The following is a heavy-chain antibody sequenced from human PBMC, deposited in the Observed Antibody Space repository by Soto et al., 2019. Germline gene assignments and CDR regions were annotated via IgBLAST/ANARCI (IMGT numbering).Heavy chain of an antibody. CDR1: GGSISSYY. CDR2: IYYSGST. D-gene: IGHD4-17*01. Sequence: SETLSLTCTVSGGSISSYYWSWIRQPPGKGLEWIGYIYYSGSTNYNPSLKSRVTISVDTSKNQFSLKLSSVTAADTAVYYCARKGDYGRHYYGMDVWGQGTTVTVSS. CDR3: ARKGDYGRHYYGMDV. V-gene: IGHV4-59*01. J-gene: IGHJ6*02.